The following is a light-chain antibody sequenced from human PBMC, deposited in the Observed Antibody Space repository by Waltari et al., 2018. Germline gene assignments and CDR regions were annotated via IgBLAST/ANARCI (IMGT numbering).Light chain of an antibody. CDR2: GAS. V-gene: IGKV3-20*01. CDR1: QTVRTTY. Sequence: EIVLTQSPGTLSLSPGERATLSCRASQTVRTTYLAWYQLRPGQAPPHLIYGASSRDTGVPDRFSGRGSETDFSLTISSREPEDFAVYYCQQYDISPLTFGGGTKVEIK. CDR3: QQYDISPLT. J-gene: IGKJ4*01.